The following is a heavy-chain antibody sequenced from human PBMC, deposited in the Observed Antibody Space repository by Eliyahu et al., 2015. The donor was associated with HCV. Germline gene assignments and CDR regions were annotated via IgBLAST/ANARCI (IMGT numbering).Heavy chain of an antibody. D-gene: IGHD3-22*01. CDR2: IYSGGST. Sequence: EVQLVESGGGLIQPGGSLXLSCAASGFTVSSNYMSWVRQAPGKGLEWVSVIYSGGSTYYADSVKGRFTISRDNSKNTLYLQMNSLRAEDTAVYYCARGVEYYDSSGYFNWYFDLWGRGTLVTVSS. CDR3: ARGVEYYDSSGYFNWYFDL. CDR1: GFTVSSNY. J-gene: IGHJ2*01. V-gene: IGHV3-53*01.